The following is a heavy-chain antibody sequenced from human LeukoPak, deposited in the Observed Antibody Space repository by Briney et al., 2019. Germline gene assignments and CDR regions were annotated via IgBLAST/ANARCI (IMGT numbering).Heavy chain of an antibody. J-gene: IGHJ4*02. V-gene: IGHV1-46*01. CDR3: ARGSSVGTTTSFWYEY. D-gene: IGHD1-26*01. Sequence: ASVKVSCKASGYTFTGYYIHWVRQAPGQGLAWMGIINPDGGSTSYAEEFQDRVTLTRDTSTSTVYMELRSLTSEDTAVYYCARGSSVGTTTSFWYEYWGQGTLVTVSS. CDR1: GYTFTGYY. CDR2: INPDGGST.